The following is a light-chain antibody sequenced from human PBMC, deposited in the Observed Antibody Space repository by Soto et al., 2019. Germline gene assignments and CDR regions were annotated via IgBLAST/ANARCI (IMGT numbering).Light chain of an antibody. CDR1: SGSIASNS. J-gene: IGLJ2*01. Sequence: NFMLTQPHSVSESPGKTVTISCTRSSGSIASNSVQWYQQRPDSAPTTVIYEDKQRPSGVPDRFSGSTDGSSNSPSLTISGLQTDDEGDYYCQSYDSSTVVFGGGTQLTVL. CDR3: QSYDSSTVV. V-gene: IGLV6-57*04. CDR2: EDK.